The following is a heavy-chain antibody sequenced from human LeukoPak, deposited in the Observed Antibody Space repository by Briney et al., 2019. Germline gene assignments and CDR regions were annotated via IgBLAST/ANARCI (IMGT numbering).Heavy chain of an antibody. D-gene: IGHD1-26*01. V-gene: IGHV3-21*01. CDR1: GFTFSSYA. CDR2: ISSGSGYI. J-gene: IGHJ4*02. CDR3: ARDYSGSF. Sequence: GGSLRLSCAASGFTFSSYAMSWVRQAPGKGLEWVSSISSGSGYIYYADSVRGRFTISRDNANNSLYLQMNSLRAEDTAVYYCARDYSGSFWGQGTLVTVSS.